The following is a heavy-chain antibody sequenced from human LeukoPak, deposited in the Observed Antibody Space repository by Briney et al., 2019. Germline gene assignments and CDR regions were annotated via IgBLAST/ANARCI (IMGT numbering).Heavy chain of an antibody. CDR2: IYYSGST. CDR1: GGSISSSSYY. Sequence: SSETLSLTCTVSGGSISSSSYYWGWIRQPPGKGLEWIGSIYYSGSTYYNPSLKSRVTISVDTSKNQFSLKLSSVTAADTAVYYCAREKWLVNNWFDPWGQGTLVTVSS. D-gene: IGHD6-19*01. J-gene: IGHJ5*02. V-gene: IGHV4-39*07. CDR3: AREKWLVNNWFDP.